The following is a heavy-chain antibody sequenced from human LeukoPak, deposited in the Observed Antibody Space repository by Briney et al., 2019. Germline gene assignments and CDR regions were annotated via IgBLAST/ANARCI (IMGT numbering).Heavy chain of an antibody. V-gene: IGHV3-64*01. CDR3: AREGSYGGSDY. D-gene: IGHD5-18*01. CDR2: INSNGGST. Sequence: TGGSLRLSCAASGFTFSSYGMHWVRQAPGKGLEYVSAINSNGGSTYYANSVKGRFTISRDNSKNTLYLQMGSLRAEDMAVYYCAREGSYGGSDYWGQGTLVTVSS. J-gene: IGHJ4*02. CDR1: GFTFSSYG.